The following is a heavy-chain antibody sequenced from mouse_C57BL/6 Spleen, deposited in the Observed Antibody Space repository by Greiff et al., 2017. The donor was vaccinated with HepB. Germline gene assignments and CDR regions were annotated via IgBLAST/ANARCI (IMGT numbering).Heavy chain of an antibody. V-gene: IGHV1-15*01. CDR3: TRRDYGSSFGGYFDV. Sequence: QVQLQQSGDELVRPGASVTLSCKASGYTFTDYEMHWVKQTPVHGLEWIGAIDPETGGTAYNQKFKGKAILTADKSSSTAYMELRSLTSEDSAVYYCTRRDYGSSFGGYFDVWGTGTTVTVSP. CDR1: GYTFTDYE. D-gene: IGHD1-1*01. J-gene: IGHJ1*03. CDR2: IDPETGGT.